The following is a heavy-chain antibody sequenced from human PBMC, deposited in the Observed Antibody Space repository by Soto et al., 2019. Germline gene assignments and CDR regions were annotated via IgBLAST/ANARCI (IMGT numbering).Heavy chain of an antibody. CDR3: ANGAAYGDCNLGDDFDH. CDR2: ISSGSKII. CDR1: GFSFSDYS. V-gene: IGHV3-48*02. J-gene: IGHJ4*01. Sequence: GSLRLSCAASGFSFSDYSMNWIRQAPGKGLEWISYISSGSKIIYYADSVKGRFTISRNNAESSLSLQMNSLRDEDTAVYYCANGAAYGDCNLGDDFDHWVSRTLVTVFS. D-gene: IGHD4-17*01.